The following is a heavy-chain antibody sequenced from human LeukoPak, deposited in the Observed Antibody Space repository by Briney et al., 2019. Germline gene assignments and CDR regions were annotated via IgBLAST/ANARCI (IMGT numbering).Heavy chain of an antibody. CDR2: TSSDLNVK. Sequence: GGSLRLSRAASGFTFRNYVIHWVRQAPGKGPEWVAVTSSDLNVKLYADSVKGRFTISRDNSRSTLYLQMNSLRPEDTAIYYCAREGYYGSGSPPSLYFDYWGQGTLVTVSS. D-gene: IGHD3-10*01. CDR1: GFTFRNYV. CDR3: AREGYYGSGSPPSLYFDY. J-gene: IGHJ4*02. V-gene: IGHV3-30-3*01.